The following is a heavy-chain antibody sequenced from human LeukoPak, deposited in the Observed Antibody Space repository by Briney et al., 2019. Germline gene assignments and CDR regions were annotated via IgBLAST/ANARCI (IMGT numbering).Heavy chain of an antibody. V-gene: IGHV4-39*07. Sequence: PSETLSLTCTVSGGSISSSSYYWGWIRQPPGKGLEWIGSIYYSGSTYYNPSLKSRVTISVDTSKNQFSLKLSSVTAADTAVYYCAIITMIVGGFDYWGQGTLVTVSS. D-gene: IGHD3-22*01. CDR1: GGSISSSSYY. CDR3: AIITMIVGGFDY. CDR2: IYYSGST. J-gene: IGHJ4*02.